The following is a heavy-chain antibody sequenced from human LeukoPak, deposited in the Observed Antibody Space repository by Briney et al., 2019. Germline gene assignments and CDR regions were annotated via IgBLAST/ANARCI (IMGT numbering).Heavy chain of an antibody. J-gene: IGHJ4*02. CDR1: GFTFSSYW. D-gene: IGHD3-22*01. CDR2: INSDGSST. Sequence: SGGSLRLSCAASGFTFSSYWMHWVRQAPGKGLVWVSRINSDGSSTSYADSVKGRFTISRDNAKNTLYLQMNSLRAEDTAVYYCAGNGYYYDSSGYYYDYWGQGTLVTVSS. CDR3: AGNGYYYDSSGYYYDY. V-gene: IGHV3-74*01.